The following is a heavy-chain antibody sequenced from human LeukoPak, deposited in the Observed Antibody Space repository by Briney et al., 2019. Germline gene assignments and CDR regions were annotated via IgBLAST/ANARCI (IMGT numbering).Heavy chain of an antibody. CDR2: ICYSGST. V-gene: IGHV4-34*01. CDR1: GGSFSGYY. D-gene: IGHD3-22*01. CDR3: ARDVYYYDSSGYREYFLH. Sequence: SETLSLTCAVYGGSFSGYYWSWIRQPPGKGLEWIGSICYSGSTYYNPSLKSRVTISVDTSKNQFSLKLSSVTAADTAVYYCARDVYYYDSSGYREYFLHWGQGTLVTVSS. J-gene: IGHJ1*01.